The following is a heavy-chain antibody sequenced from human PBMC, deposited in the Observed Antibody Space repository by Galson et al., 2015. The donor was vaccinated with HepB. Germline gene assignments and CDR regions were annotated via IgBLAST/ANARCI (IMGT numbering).Heavy chain of an antibody. J-gene: IGHJ4*02. CDR2: ISSSSSYT. CDR1: GFTFSDYY. V-gene: IGHV3-11*06. D-gene: IGHD3-10*01. CDR3: ARGGNMVRGVTDY. Sequence: SLRLSCAASGFTFSDYYMSWIRQAPGKGLEWVSYISSSSSYTNYADSVKGRFTISRDNAKNPLYLQMNSLRAEDTAVYYCARGGNMVRGVTDYWGQGTLVTVSS.